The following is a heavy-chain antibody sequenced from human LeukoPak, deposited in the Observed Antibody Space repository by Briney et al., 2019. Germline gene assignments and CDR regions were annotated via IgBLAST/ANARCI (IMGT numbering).Heavy chain of an antibody. CDR3: ARDDEGMLRGGYR. CDR2: ISGSGGNT. Sequence: PGGSLRLSCAASGFTFSSYGMSWVRQAPGKGLEWVSVISGSGGNTYYADSVKGRFTISRDNAKKSLYLQMNSLRAEDTAVYYCARDDEGMLRGGYRWGQGTLVTVSS. V-gene: IGHV3-23*01. D-gene: IGHD3-10*01. J-gene: IGHJ4*02. CDR1: GFTFSSYG.